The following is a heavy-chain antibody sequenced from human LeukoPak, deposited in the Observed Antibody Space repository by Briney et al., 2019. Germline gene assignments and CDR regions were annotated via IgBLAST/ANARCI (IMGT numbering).Heavy chain of an antibody. CDR2: ISAYNGNT. V-gene: IGHV1-18*01. Sequence: AASVKVSCKASGYTFTSYGISWVRQAPGQGLEWMGWISAYNGNTNYAQKLQGRVTITTDTSTSTAYMELRSLRSDDTAVYYCARVNSLGATDLFDYWGQGTLVTVSS. CDR1: GYTFTSYG. CDR3: ARVNSLGATDLFDY. D-gene: IGHD1-26*01. J-gene: IGHJ4*02.